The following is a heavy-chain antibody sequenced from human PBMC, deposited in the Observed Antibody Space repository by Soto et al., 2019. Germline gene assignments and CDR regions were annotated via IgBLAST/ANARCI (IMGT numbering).Heavy chain of an antibody. Sequence: EVQLLESGGGLVQPGGSLRLSCAASGFAFSSYAMSWVRQAPGKGLEWVSAISGSGDFTYYADSVKGRFTISRDKSKNTLYLQMNSLRAEDTAVYHCAKGGKWELLLYFDNWGQGTLVTVSS. CDR3: AKGGKWELLLYFDN. CDR1: GFAFSSYA. V-gene: IGHV3-23*01. CDR2: ISGSGDFT. J-gene: IGHJ4*02. D-gene: IGHD1-26*01.